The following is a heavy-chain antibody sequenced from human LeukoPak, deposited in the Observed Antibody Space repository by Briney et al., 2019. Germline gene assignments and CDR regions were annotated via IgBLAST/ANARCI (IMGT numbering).Heavy chain of an antibody. CDR1: GGSISNYY. D-gene: IGHD3-16*01. V-gene: IGHV4-59*01. CDR2: IYYTGST. J-gene: IGHJ5*02. CDR3: ARDPRGGTSRDNWFDP. Sequence: SETLSLTCTVSGGSISNYYWSWIRRPPGKGLEWIGYIYYTGSTNYNPSLKSRVTISVDTSKNQFSLKVSSVTAADTAVYYCARDPRGGTSRDNWFDPWGQGTLVTVSS.